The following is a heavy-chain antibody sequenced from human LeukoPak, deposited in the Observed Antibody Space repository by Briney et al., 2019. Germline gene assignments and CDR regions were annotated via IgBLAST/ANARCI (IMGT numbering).Heavy chain of an antibody. Sequence: ASVKVSCKASGGTFSSYAISWVRQAPGQGLEWMGGIIPIFGTANYAQKFRGRVTITADKSTRTAYMELSSLRSEDTAVYYCAKGGGYEAQYYYYYLDVWGKGTTVTISS. CDR3: AKGGGYEAQYYYYYLDV. CDR1: GGTFSSYA. V-gene: IGHV1-69*06. J-gene: IGHJ6*03. D-gene: IGHD5-12*01. CDR2: IIPIFGTA.